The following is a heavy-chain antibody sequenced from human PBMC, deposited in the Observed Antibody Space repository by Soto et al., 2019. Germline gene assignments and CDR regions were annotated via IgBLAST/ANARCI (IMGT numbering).Heavy chain of an antibody. D-gene: IGHD4-17*01. CDR1: GYTLTELS. Sequence: ASVKVSCKVSGYTLTELSMHWVRQAPGKGLEWMGGFDPEDGETIYAQKFQGRVTITADESMTTADMELSGLRSEDTAVYYCARGPDYAGYFDYWGQGTLVTVSS. J-gene: IGHJ4*02. CDR2: FDPEDGET. V-gene: IGHV1-24*01. CDR3: ARGPDYAGYFDY.